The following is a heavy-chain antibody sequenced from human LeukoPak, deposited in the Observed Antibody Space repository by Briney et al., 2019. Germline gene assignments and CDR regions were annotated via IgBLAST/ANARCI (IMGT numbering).Heavy chain of an antibody. D-gene: IGHD6-19*01. CDR2: IWYDGSNK. CDR3: ANWGSGWYSAGEGNY. Sequence: GRSLRLSCAASGFTFSSYGMHWVRQAPGKGLEWVAVIWYDGSNKYYADSVKGRFTISRDNSKNTLYLQMNSLRAEDTAVYYCANWGSGWYSAGEGNYWGQGTLVTVSS. CDR1: GFTFSSYG. J-gene: IGHJ4*02. V-gene: IGHV3-33*06.